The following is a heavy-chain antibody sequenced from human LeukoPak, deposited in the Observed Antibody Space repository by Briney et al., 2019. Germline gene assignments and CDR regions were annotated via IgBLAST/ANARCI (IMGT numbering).Heavy chain of an antibody. V-gene: IGHV3-30*18. J-gene: IGHJ4*02. CDR3: AKEKDYHFSGSYDF. D-gene: IGHD3-10*01. CDR2: ISWDGSAQ. Sequence: GRSLRLSCAASGFTFSDYGMHWVRQAPGKGLEWVAVISWDGSAQHYVDSVKGRFTISRNNSKNTLYLQMTGLRAEDTAVYYCAKEKDYHFSGSYDFWGQGTLVTVSS. CDR1: GFTFSDYG.